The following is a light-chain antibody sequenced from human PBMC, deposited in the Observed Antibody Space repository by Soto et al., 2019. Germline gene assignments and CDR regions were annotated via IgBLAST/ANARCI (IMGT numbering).Light chain of an antibody. CDR2: DAS. V-gene: IGKV1-5*01. CDR1: QSISSW. CDR3: QQYSTYSGA. J-gene: IGKJ1*01. Sequence: DIQMTQSPSTLSASVGDRITITCRASQSISSWLAWYQQKPGKAPKVLIYDASRLESGVPSRFSGSASGTEFTLTISSLPPDDFATYYCQQYSTYSGAFGQGTKVEIK.